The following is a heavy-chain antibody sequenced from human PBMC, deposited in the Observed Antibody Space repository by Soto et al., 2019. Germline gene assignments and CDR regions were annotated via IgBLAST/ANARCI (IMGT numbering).Heavy chain of an antibody. CDR1: GFTFSSYG. V-gene: IGHV3-33*01. D-gene: IGHD2-15*01. Sequence: PVGSLRLSCAASGFTFSSYGMHWVRQAPGKGLEWVAVIWYDGSNKYYADSVKGRFTISRDNSKNTLYLQMNSLRAEDTAVYYCARGVLGYCSGGSCYRHWFDPWGQGTLVTVSS. CDR2: IWYDGSNK. CDR3: ARGVLGYCSGGSCYRHWFDP. J-gene: IGHJ5*02.